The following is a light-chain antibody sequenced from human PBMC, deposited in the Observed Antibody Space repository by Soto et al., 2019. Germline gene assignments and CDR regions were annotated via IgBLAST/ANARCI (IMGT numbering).Light chain of an antibody. CDR3: QQYNSLSSVS. J-gene: IGKJ4*01. CDR2: DAS. V-gene: IGKV1-33*01. CDR1: QDIKNY. Sequence: DIQMTQSPSSLSASVGDRVTITCQASQDIKNYLNWYQQKSGKAPKLLIYDASDLETGVPSRFSGSGSGTDFTFTINSLQPEDIATYYCQQYNSLSSVSFGGGTKVEI.